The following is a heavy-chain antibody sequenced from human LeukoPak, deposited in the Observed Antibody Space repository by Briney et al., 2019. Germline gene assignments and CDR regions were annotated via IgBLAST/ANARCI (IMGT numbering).Heavy chain of an antibody. CDR2: INHGGDS. J-gene: IGHJ6*03. CDR1: GGSFRGFY. CDR3: AGSHCGGDCYSSRWQVLYGYYYYMDV. Sequence: PSETLSLTCAVHGGSFRGFYWSWLRQSPGRGLEWLGEINHGGDSSYNPSLKSRRTFSVVMSKTQFSLKLRCRTAADTAVYYCAGSHCGGDCYSSRWQVLYGYYYYMDVWGKGGTVSVCS. V-gene: IGHV4-34*01. D-gene: IGHD2-21*02.